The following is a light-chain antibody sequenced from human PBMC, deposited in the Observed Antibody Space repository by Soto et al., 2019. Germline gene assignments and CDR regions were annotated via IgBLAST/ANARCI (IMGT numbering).Light chain of an antibody. V-gene: IGKV1-39*01. CDR1: QSISSY. Sequence: DLQMTQSPSSLSASVGDRVTITFRASQSISSYLNWYQQKPGKAPKLLIYAASSLQSGVPSRFSGSGSGTDFTLTISSLQPEDFATYYCQQSYGTPTFGQGTRLEI. J-gene: IGKJ5*01. CDR3: QQSYGTPT. CDR2: AAS.